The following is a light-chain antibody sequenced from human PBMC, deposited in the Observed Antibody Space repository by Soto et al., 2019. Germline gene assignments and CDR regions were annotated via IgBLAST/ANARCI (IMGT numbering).Light chain of an antibody. J-gene: IGLJ1*01. CDR1: SSDVGSYNL. CDR3: CSYAGSPFYV. V-gene: IGLV2-23*02. Sequence: SVLTQPASVSGSPGQSITISCTGTSSDVGSYNLVSWYQQHPGKAPKLMIYEVSKRPSGVSNRFSGSKSGNTASLTISGLQAEDEADYYCCSYAGSPFYVFGTETKVTV. CDR2: EVS.